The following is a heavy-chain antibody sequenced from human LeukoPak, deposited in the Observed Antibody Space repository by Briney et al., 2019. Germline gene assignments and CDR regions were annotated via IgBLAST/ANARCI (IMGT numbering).Heavy chain of an antibody. V-gene: IGHV5-51*01. J-gene: IGHJ4*02. Sequence: GESLKISCKGSGYSFTSYWIGWVRQMPGKGLEWMGIIYPGDSDTRYSPSFQGQVTISADKSISTAYLQWSSLKASDTAMYYCARQSTYDFWSGYPEYYFDYWGQGTLVTVSS. D-gene: IGHD3-3*01. CDR2: IYPGDSDT. CDR3: ARQSTYDFWSGYPEYYFDY. CDR1: GYSFTSYW.